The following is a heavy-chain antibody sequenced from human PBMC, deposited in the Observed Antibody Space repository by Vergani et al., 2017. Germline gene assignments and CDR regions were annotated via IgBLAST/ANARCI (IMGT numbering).Heavy chain of an antibody. V-gene: IGHV3-33*01. CDR2: TWYDGNNK. Sequence: QVQLVESGGGVVQPGRSLRLSCAASGFIFNQYGMHWVRQAPGKGLEWVAVTWYDGNNKQYADSVKGRFTISRDNSKSTMYLQMNSLGDEDTGVYYCARDLRLLYNRFDPWGQGTLVTVSS. J-gene: IGHJ5*02. CDR1: GFIFNQYG. CDR3: ARDLRLLYNRFDP. D-gene: IGHD1-14*01.